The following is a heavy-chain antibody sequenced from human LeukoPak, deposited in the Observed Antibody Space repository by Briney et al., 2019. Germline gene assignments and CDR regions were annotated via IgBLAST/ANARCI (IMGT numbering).Heavy chain of an antibody. Sequence: PSETLSLTCGVFGVSINDYYWSWIRQPPGRGLEWIGEISHTEGTRYNPSLECRVTMSVGTSENQLSLKLIFVTAADTAVYYCARIRCGHSGSVCYNHWGLGTLVTVSS. CDR1: GVSINDYY. D-gene: IGHD3-22*01. CDR2: ISHTEGT. CDR3: ARIRCGHSGSVCYNH. V-gene: IGHV4-34*01. J-gene: IGHJ4*02.